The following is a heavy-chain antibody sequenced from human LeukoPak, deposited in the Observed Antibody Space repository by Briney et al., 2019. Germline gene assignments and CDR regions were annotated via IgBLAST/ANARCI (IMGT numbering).Heavy chain of an antibody. CDR1: GGSISSSSYY. CDR3: ARDTVGSGSYYVYPY. Sequence: SETLSLTCTVSGGSISSSSYYWGWIRQPPGKGLEWIGSIYYSGSTYYNPSLKSRVTISVDTSKNQFSLKLSSVTAADTAVYYCARDTVGSGSYYVYPYWGQGTLVTVSS. J-gene: IGHJ4*02. CDR2: IYYSGST. D-gene: IGHD1-26*01. V-gene: IGHV4-39*07.